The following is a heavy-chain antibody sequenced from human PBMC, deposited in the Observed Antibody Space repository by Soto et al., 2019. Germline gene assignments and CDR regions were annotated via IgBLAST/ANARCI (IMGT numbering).Heavy chain of an antibody. D-gene: IGHD3-3*01. J-gene: IGHJ6*02. CDR1: GYTFTSYG. CDR2: ISAYNGNT. Sequence: ASVKVSCKASGYTFTSYGISWVRQAPGQGLEWMGWISAYNGNTNYAQKLQGRVTMTTDTSTSTAYMELRSLRSDDTAVYYCAREITIFGVVSVPYYYGMDVWGQWTTVTVSS. CDR3: AREITIFGVVSVPYYYGMDV. V-gene: IGHV1-18*01.